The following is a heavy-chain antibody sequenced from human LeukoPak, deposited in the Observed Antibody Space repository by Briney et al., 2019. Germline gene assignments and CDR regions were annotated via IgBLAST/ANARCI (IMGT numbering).Heavy chain of an antibody. CDR3: AGAGYYGSGTYAFDI. V-gene: IGHV6-1*01. J-gene: IGHJ3*02. D-gene: IGHD3-10*01. Sequence: SQTLSLTFAISGDSVSSNSAAWNWIRQSPSRGLEWLGRTYYRSKWYNDYAVSVKGRITINPDTSKNQLSLQLNSVTPGDTAVYFCAGAGYYGSGTYAFDIWGQGTMVTVSS. CDR1: GDSVSSNSAA. CDR2: TYYRSKWYN.